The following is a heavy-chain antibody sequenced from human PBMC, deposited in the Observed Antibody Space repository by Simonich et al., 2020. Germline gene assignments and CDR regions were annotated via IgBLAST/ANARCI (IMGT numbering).Heavy chain of an antibody. V-gene: IGHV3-7*01. CDR3: ARDREVYGSGSYYNY. Sequence: EVQLVESGGGLVQPGGSLRLSWAASGLTVSSHGMSWVRQAPRKGVGGVAKKKQDGSEKYYVDSVKGRFTISRDNAKNSLYLQMNSLRAEDTAVYYCARDREVYGSGSYYNYWGQGTLVTVSS. CDR2: KKQDGSEK. D-gene: IGHD3-10*01. CDR1: GLTVSSHG. J-gene: IGHJ4*02.